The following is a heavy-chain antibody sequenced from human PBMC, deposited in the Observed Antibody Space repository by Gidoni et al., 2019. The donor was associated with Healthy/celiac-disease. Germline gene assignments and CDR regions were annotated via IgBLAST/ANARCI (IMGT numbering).Heavy chain of an antibody. CDR1: GFTFSSYA. Sequence: QVQLVESGGGVVQPGRSLRLSCAAPGFTFSSYAMHWVRQAPGKGLEWVAVISYDGSNKYYTDSVKGRFTISRDNSKNTLYLQMNSLRAEDTAVYYCARARDFWSGYYIAHPFDYWGQGTLVTVSS. CDR3: ARARDFWSGYYIAHPFDY. J-gene: IGHJ4*02. V-gene: IGHV3-30*04. CDR2: ISYDGSNK. D-gene: IGHD3-3*01.